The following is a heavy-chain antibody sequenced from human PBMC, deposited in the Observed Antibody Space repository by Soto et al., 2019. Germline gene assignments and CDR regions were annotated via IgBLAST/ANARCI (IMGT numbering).Heavy chain of an antibody. CDR2: IWYDGTNK. J-gene: IGHJ4*02. D-gene: IGHD4-17*01. CDR1: GFTFSNYG. CDR3: ARDREAQTVTTPEGH. Sequence: QVQLVESGGGVVQPGRSLRLSCAGSGFTFSNYGMHWVRQAPGKGLEWVAVIWYDGTNKYYADSVKGRFTISRDNFKKTLYLQMDSLRVEDTAVYFCARDREAQTVTTPEGHWGQGTLVTVSS. V-gene: IGHV3-33*01.